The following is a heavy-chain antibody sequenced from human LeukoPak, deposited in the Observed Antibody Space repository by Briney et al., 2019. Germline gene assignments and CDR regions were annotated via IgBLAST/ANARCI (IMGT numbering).Heavy chain of an antibody. Sequence: PGGSLRLSCAASGFTFSSYGMHWVRQAPGKGLEWVAVISYDGSNKYYADSVRGRFTISRDNSNNTLYLQMNSLRAEDTAVYYCGGTYDILSEYYFDYWGQGTLVTVSS. V-gene: IGHV3-30*03. J-gene: IGHJ4*02. CDR1: GFTFSSYG. CDR2: ISYDGSNK. D-gene: IGHD3-9*01. CDR3: GGTYDILSEYYFDY.